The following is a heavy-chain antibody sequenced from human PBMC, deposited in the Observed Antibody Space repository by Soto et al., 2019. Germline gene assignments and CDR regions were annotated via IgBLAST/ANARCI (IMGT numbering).Heavy chain of an antibody. D-gene: IGHD5-12*01. V-gene: IGHV4-34*11. J-gene: IGHJ3*02. CDR2: IYYSGST. CDR3: ARDGMATDAFAI. CDR1: GGSFSGYY. Sequence: SETLSLTCAVYGGSFSGYYWSWIRQPPGKGLEWIGYIYYSGSTNNNPSLKSRVTISVDTSKNQFSLRLSSVTAADTAVYYCARDGMATDAFAIWGQGTMVTVSS.